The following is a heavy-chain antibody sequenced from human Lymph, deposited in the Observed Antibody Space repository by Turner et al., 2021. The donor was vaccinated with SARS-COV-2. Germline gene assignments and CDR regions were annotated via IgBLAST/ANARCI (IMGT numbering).Heavy chain of an antibody. CDR1: IFPVSSNY. V-gene: IGHV3-53*01. CDR2: IDSGGSA. CDR3: ARVLPYGDYFDY. J-gene: IGHJ4*02. D-gene: IGHD4-17*01. Sequence: EVQLVESGGGLIQPGGSLSLPCAASIFPVSSNYMTWVRQAPGKGLGWVSVIDSGGSAYYADSVKGRFTISRDNSKNTLYLQMDSQRAEDTAVYYCARVLPYGDYFDYWGQGTLVTVSS.